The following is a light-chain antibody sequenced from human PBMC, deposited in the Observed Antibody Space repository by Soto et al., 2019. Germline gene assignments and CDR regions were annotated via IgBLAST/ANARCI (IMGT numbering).Light chain of an antibody. CDR2: AAS. V-gene: IGKV1-17*02. J-gene: IGKJ1*01. Sequence: IQLTQSPSSLSASFGDSMTVACRASQGIRDDLGWYQQKPGKAPKRLIYAASSLQSGVPSRFSGSGSGTEFTLTINNLQPEDFATYYCLQHNSYPWTFGQGTKVDI. CDR1: QGIRDD. CDR3: LQHNSYPWT.